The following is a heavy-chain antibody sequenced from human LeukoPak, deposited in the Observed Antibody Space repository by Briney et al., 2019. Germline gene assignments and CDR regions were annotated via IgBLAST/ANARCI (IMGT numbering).Heavy chain of an antibody. CDR2: ISSSSSTI. CDR3: ARDGSQSIAARLKGPYYYYYYMDV. V-gene: IGHV3-48*01. CDR1: GFTFSSYS. J-gene: IGHJ6*03. D-gene: IGHD6-6*01. Sequence: PGGSLRLSCAASGFTFSSYSMNWVRQAPGKGLEWVSYISSSSSTIYYADSVKGRFTISRDNAKNSLYLQMNSLRAEDTAVYYCARDGSQSIAARLKGPYYYYYYMDVWGKGTTVTVSS.